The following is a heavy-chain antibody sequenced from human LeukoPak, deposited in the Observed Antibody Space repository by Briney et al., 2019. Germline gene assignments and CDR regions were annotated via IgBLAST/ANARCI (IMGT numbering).Heavy chain of an antibody. CDR1: GGTFSSYA. V-gene: IGHV1-69*05. CDR3: ARSSGRILYWASFDY. CDR2: IIPIFGTA. D-gene: IGHD2-8*02. Sequence: ASVKVSCKASGGTFSSYAISWVRQAPGQGLEWMGGIIPIFGTANYAQKFQGRVTITTDESTSTAYTELSSLRSEDTAVYYCARSSGRILYWASFDYWGQGTLVTVSS. J-gene: IGHJ4*02.